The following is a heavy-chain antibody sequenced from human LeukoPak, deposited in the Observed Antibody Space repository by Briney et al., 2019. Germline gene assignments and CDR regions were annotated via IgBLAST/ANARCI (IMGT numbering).Heavy chain of an antibody. V-gene: IGHV4-59*01. CDR1: GGSISSYY. CDR2: LYYGGST. J-gene: IGHJ6*04. D-gene: IGHD2-15*01. CDR3: ARTPPCCSGGSCYPVIYYYGMDV. Sequence: SETLSLTCTVSGGSISSYYWSWIRQPPGKGLVGFGYLYYGGSTNYNPSLKRGVTISVDTSKNQFSLKLSSVTAADTAVYYCARTPPCCSGGSCYPVIYYYGMDVWGKGTTVTVSS.